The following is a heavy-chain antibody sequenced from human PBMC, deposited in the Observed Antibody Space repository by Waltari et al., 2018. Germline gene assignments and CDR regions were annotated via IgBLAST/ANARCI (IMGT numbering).Heavy chain of an antibody. CDR3: AKATLTFGGVIASNDY. CDR2: MNPNSGNT. D-gene: IGHD3-16*02. CDR1: GYTFTSYD. Sequence: QVQLVQSGAEVKKPGASVKVSCKASGYTFTSYDINWVRQATGQGLEWMGWMNPNSGNTGYAQKFQGRVTMTRNTSISTAYMELSSLRSEDTAVYYCAKATLTFGGVIASNDYWGQGTLVTVSS. J-gene: IGHJ4*02. V-gene: IGHV1-8*01.